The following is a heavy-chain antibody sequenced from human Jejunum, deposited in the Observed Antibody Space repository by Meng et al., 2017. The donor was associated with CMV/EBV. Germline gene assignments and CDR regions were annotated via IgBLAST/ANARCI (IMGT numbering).Heavy chain of an antibody. D-gene: IGHD1-14*01. J-gene: IGHJ6*02. CDR2: IYYSRST. Sequence: SVSSGSYYWSWIRQPPGKGLEWIGYIYYSRSTNYNPSLKSRVTISVDTSKNQFSLKLSSVTAADTAVYYCARNSEPLYYYYGMDVWGQGTTVTVSS. V-gene: IGHV4-61*01. CDR3: ARNSEPLYYYYGMDV. CDR1: SVSSGSYY.